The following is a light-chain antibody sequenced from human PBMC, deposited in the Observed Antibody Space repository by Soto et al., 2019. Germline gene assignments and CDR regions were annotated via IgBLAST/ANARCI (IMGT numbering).Light chain of an antibody. V-gene: IGLV1-44*01. J-gene: IGLJ2*01. CDR2: SNN. CDR1: SSNIGSNT. CDR3: AAWDDSLNGQVV. Sequence: QSALTQPPSASGTPGQRVTISCSGSSSNIGSNTVNWYQQLPGTAPKLLIYSNNQRPSGVPDRFSGSKSGTSASLAISGLQSEDEADYYCAAWDDSLNGQVVFGGGTKVTVL.